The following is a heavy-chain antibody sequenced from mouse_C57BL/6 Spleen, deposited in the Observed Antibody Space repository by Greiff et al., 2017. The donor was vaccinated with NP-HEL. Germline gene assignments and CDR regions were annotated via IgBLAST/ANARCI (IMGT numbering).Heavy chain of an antibody. D-gene: IGHD1-1*02. J-gene: IGHJ4*01. CDR3: ARWTMRSYYAMDY. CDR2: IYPGDGDT. Sequence: VQLQQSGAELVKPGASVKISCKASGYAFSSYWMNWVKQRPGKGLEWIGQIYPGDGDTNYNGKFKGKATLTADKSSSTAYMQLSSLTSDDSAVYFCARWTMRSYYAMDYWGQGTSVTVSS. CDR1: GYAFSSYW. V-gene: IGHV1-80*01.